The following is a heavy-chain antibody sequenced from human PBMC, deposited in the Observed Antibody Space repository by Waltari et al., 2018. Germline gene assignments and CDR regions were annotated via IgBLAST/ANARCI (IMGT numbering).Heavy chain of an antibody. CDR2: ISSSSYI. V-gene: IGHV3-21*01. CDR3: ARDRGYGDYLRWFDP. D-gene: IGHD4-17*01. J-gene: IGHJ5*02. Sequence: EVQLVESGGGLVKPGGSLRLSCAASGFTFSSYSMNWVRQAPGKGLEWVSSISSSSYIYYADSVKGRFTISRDNAKNSLYLQMNSLRAEDTAVYYCARDRGYGDYLRWFDPWGQGTLVTVSS. CDR1: GFTFSSYS.